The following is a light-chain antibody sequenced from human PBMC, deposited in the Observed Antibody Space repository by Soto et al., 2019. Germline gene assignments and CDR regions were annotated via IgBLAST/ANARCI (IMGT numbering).Light chain of an antibody. Sequence: QSLLTHPASVSCSPGHSITISFTGTTSDVGGYIYVSWYQQHPVKAPKLVIYEVSNRPSGVSDRFSGSKSGNTASLTISGLQAEDEADYFCSSYTTGSSVYVFGSGTKVTV. CDR3: SSYTTGSSVYV. CDR2: EVS. V-gene: IGLV2-14*01. J-gene: IGLJ1*01. CDR1: TSDVGGYIY.